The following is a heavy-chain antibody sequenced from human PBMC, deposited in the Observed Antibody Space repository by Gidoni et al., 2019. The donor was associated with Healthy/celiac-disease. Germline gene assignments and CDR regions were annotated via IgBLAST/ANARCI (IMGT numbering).Heavy chain of an antibody. J-gene: IGHJ6*02. D-gene: IGHD2-15*01. CDR1: GFTFSGSA. CDR3: TRRGSAYGMDV. Sequence: EVQLVESGGGLVQPGGSLKLSCAASGFTFSGSAMHWVRQASGKGLEWVGRSRSKANSYATADAASVKGRFTISRDDSKNTAYLQMNSLKTEDTAVYYCTRRGSAYGMDVWGQGTTVTVSS. V-gene: IGHV3-73*02. CDR2: SRSKANSYAT.